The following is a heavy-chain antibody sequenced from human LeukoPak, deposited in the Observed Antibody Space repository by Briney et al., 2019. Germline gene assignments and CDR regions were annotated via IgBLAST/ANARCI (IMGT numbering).Heavy chain of an antibody. CDR3: ASGSGWNDAFDF. CDR2: IHYSGRT. V-gene: IGHV4-59*01. CDR1: GGSISSFH. D-gene: IGHD6-19*01. J-gene: IGHJ3*01. Sequence: PSETLSLTCTVSGGSISSFHWSWIRQPPGKGLEWIAYIHYSGRTNYNPSHKSRVTISVDTSKNQFSLKLSSVTAADTAVYFCASGSGWNDAFDFWGQGTMVTASS.